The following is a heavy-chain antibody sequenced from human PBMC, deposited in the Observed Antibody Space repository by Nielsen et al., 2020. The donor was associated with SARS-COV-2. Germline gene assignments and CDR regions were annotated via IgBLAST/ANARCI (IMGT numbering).Heavy chain of an antibody. CDR3: ARVNYMGDAFDI. Sequence: ASVKVSCKASGYTFTSYYMHWVRQAPGQGLEWVGRINPNSGGTNYAQKFQGRITMTRDTSISAAYMELSRLRSDDTAVYYCARVNYMGDAFDIWGRGTMVTVSS. CDR2: INPNSGGT. CDR1: GYTFTSYY. J-gene: IGHJ3*02. D-gene: IGHD4-11*01. V-gene: IGHV1-2*06.